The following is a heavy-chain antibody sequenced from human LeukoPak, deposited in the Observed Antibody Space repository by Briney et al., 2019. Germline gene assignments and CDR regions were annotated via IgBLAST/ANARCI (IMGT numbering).Heavy chain of an antibody. Sequence: SETLSLTCIVSGGSIRSSSYYWGWIRQPPGKGLEWIGSIYSSGSTYYNASLQSRVTISIETSKNQISLRLNSVTAADTAMYYCAKSGGYGLIDYWGQGTLVTVSS. CDR2: IYSSGST. J-gene: IGHJ4*02. CDR1: GGSIRSSSYY. D-gene: IGHD1-26*01. V-gene: IGHV4-39*01. CDR3: AKSGGYGLIDY.